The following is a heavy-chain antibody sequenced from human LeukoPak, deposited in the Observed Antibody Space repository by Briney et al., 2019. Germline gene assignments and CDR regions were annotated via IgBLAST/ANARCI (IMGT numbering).Heavy chain of an antibody. V-gene: IGHV4-34*01. J-gene: IGHJ4*02. CDR1: GGSFSGYY. CDR2: INHSGST. Sequence: SETLSLTCAVYGGSFSGYYWSWIRQPPGKGLEWIGEINHSGSTNYNPSLKSRVTISVDTSKNQFSLKLSSVTAADTAVYYCARGHDCSGGSCYSGSGSGVDYWGQGTLVTVSS. CDR3: ARGHDCSGGSCYSGSGSGVDY. D-gene: IGHD2-15*01.